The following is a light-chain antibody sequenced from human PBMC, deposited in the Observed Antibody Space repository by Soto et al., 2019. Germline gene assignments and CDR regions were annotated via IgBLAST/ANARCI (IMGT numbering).Light chain of an antibody. CDR2: KAS. V-gene: IGKV1-5*03. CDR3: QQYNGT. Sequence: DIQMTQSPSTLSASVGDRVTITCRASQTISSWLAWYQQKLGKAPKLLIYKASSLEGGVLSRFSGSGSGTEFTLTISSLQPDDSATYYCQQYNGTFGQGTKVEVK. CDR1: QTISSW. J-gene: IGKJ1*01.